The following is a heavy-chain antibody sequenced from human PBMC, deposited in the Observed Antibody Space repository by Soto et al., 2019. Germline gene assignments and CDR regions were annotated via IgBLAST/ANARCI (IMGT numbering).Heavy chain of an antibody. Sequence: QVQLVQSGAEVKTPGASVKVSCKASGYTFTSYGISWVRQAPGQGLEWMGWISAYNGNTNYAQKLQGRVTMTTDTSTSTAYMELRSLRSDDTAVYYCARGWEVVVAATLNYAFDIWGQGTMVTVSS. CDR1: GYTFTSYG. CDR2: ISAYNGNT. D-gene: IGHD2-15*01. CDR3: ARGWEVVVAATLNYAFDI. V-gene: IGHV1-18*01. J-gene: IGHJ3*02.